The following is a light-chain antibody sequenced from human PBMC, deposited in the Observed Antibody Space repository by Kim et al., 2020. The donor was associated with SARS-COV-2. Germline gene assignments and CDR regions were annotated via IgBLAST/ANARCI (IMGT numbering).Light chain of an antibody. CDR1: SSNVGGYNY. V-gene: IGLV2-14*03. CDR3: SSYTSSSTWV. J-gene: IGLJ3*02. Sequence: GQSLTISCTGTSSNVGGYNYVSWYQQHPGKAPKLMIYDVSNRPSGVSNRFSGSKSGSTASLTISGLQAEDEADYYCSSYTSSSTWVFGGGTRLTVL. CDR2: DVS.